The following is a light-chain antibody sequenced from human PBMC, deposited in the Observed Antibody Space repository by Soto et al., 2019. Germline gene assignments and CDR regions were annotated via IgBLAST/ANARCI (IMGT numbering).Light chain of an antibody. V-gene: IGKV1-39*01. CDR3: HQNCNSPLT. CDR1: QTISSY. Sequence: DIEMTQSPSSLSASVGDRVTITCRASQTISSYLNWYHQKPGKAPKLLIYAVSNLQSGVPSRFSGSGSGTDFTLTISSLQSEDLGTYYCHQNCNSPLTFGPGTNVAIK. CDR2: AVS. J-gene: IGKJ3*01.